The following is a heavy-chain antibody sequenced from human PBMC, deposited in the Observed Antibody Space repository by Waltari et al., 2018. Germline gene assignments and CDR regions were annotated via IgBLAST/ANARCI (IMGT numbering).Heavy chain of an antibody. CDR2: INNSGST. D-gene: IGHD2-15*01. J-gene: IGHJ5*02. CDR3: ARRVMVVAAMSLFDP. Sequence: QVQLQQWGAGLLKPSETLSLTCAVYGGSFSGYYWSWIRQPPGKGLEWIGEINNSGSTKDNTSRKSRVTISVDTAKNQFSLKLSSVTAADTDVYYCARRVMVVAAMSLFDPWGQGTLVTVSS. V-gene: IGHV4-34*01. CDR1: GGSFSGYY.